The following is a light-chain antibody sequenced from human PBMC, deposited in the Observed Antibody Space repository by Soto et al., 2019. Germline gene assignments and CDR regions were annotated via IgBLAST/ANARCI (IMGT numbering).Light chain of an antibody. CDR2: RAS. J-gene: IGKJ4*01. V-gene: IGKV3-15*01. CDR3: LEYNDCPIT. CDR1: QSVSLN. Sequence: IVLTQSPDTLSLSLRDSAPLSCSASQSVSLNLAWYKQKPGQAPRRLIYRASTRATGIPARFSGSGSGTEFTLTISSLQSEDVAVYYCLEYNDCPITFGGGTKV.